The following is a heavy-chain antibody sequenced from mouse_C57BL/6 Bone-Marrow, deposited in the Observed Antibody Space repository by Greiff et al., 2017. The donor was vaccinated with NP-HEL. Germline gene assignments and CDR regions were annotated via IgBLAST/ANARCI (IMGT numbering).Heavy chain of an antibody. V-gene: IGHV5-4*01. J-gene: IGHJ3*01. Sequence: EVNVVESGGGLVKPGGSLKLSCAASGFTFSSYAMSWVRQTPEKRLEWVATISDGGSYTYYPDNVKGRFTISRDNAKNNLYLQMSHLKSEDTAMYYCARDYYGFAYWGQGTLVTVSA. CDR2: ISDGGSYT. CDR3: ARDYYGFAY. CDR1: GFTFSSYA. D-gene: IGHD1-1*01.